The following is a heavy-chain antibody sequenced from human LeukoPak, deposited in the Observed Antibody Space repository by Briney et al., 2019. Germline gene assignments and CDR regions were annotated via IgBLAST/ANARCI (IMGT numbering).Heavy chain of an antibody. V-gene: IGHV3-30*02. J-gene: IGHJ4*02. CDR2: IRFDGSNY. Sequence: GGSLRLSCAASGFTFSSYGMSWVRQAPGKGLEWVAFIRFDGSNYYYGDSVKGRFTISRDNSKNTLYLQVNSLRNEDTAVYFSAKDLSGGYHSYYFDFWGQGTPVTVSS. CDR1: GFTFSSYG. D-gene: IGHD5-18*01. CDR3: AKDLSGGYHSYYFDF.